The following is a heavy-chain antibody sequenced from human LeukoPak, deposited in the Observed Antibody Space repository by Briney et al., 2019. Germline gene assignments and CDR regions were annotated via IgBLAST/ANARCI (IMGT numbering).Heavy chain of an antibody. V-gene: IGHV3-23*01. CDR2: ISGCGGST. J-gene: IGHJ4*02. Sequence: GESLRLSCAASGFTFSSYAMSWVRQAPGKGLEWVSAISGCGGSTYYADSVKGRFTISRDNSKNTLYLQMNSLRAEDTAVYYCAKDYEVVHIVVVPDYWGQGTLVTVSS. D-gene: IGHD2-21*01. CDR1: GFTFSSYA. CDR3: AKDYEVVHIVVVPDY.